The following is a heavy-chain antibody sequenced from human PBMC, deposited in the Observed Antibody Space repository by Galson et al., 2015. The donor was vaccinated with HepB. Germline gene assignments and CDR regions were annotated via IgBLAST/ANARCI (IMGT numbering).Heavy chain of an antibody. J-gene: IGHJ4*02. Sequence: SVKVSCKASGYTFTGYYMHWVRQAPGQGLEWMGWINPNSGGTNYAQKFQGRVTMTRDTSISTAYMELSRLRSDDTAVYYCAGFPPTYNWNYEGPGNWGQGTLVTVSS. CDR3: AGFPPTYNWNYEGPGN. CDR1: GYTFTGYY. D-gene: IGHD1-7*01. V-gene: IGHV1-2*02. CDR2: INPNSGGT.